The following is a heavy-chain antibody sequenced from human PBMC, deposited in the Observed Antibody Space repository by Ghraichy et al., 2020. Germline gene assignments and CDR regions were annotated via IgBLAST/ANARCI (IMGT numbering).Heavy chain of an antibody. Sequence: TLSLTCTVSGGSISSYHWSWIRQPPGKGLEWIGYIYSRGNTNYNPSLKSRVTISVDTSKNQFSLRLSSVTAADTAVYYFARERDSYNNFDYWGQGTLVTVSS. CDR2: IYSRGNT. J-gene: IGHJ4*02. D-gene: IGHD5-24*01. CDR1: GGSISSYH. V-gene: IGHV4-59*01. CDR3: ARERDSYNNFDY.